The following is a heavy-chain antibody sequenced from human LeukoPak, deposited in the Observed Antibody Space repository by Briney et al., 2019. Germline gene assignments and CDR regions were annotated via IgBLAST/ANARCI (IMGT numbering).Heavy chain of an antibody. CDR1: GFTFSSYA. CDR2: ISLSGAST. D-gene: IGHD2-15*01. V-gene: IGHV3-23*01. CDR3: AKDPVGREGGLYYFDC. J-gene: IGHJ4*02. Sequence: GGSLRLSCAAAGFTFSSYALNWVRQAPGKGLEWVSAISLSGASTYYADAVRGRFTISRDNSKNTLYLQMNSLRAEDSAVYYCAKDPVGREGGLYYFDCWGQGTLVTVSS.